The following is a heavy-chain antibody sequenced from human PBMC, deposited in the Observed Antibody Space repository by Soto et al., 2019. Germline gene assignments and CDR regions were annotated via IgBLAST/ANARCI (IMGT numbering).Heavy chain of an antibody. CDR2: MNNNINTT. V-gene: IGHV1-8*01. J-gene: IGHJ5*02. Sequence: ASVKVSCKDSGYPFTNKDINWVRQAPGQGLEWIGWMNNNINTTESAEVFAGRVALTWDTSFSTAYMQLNSLQIADTAVYYCAREVVETSSLWLDPWGQGTMVTVSS. CDR3: AREVVETSSLWLDP. CDR1: GYPFTNKD. D-gene: IGHD6-6*01.